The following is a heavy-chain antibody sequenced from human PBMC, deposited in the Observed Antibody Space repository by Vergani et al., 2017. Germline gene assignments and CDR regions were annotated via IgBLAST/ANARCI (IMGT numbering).Heavy chain of an antibody. CDR3: ARRKQGSLDD. Sequence: QVQLQESGPGLVKPSETLSLTCTVSGYSISSGYYWGWIRQPPGKGLEWIGSIYHSGSTYYHPSLKSLVTISVDTSKNQFSLKLSSVTAADTAVYYCARRKQGSLDDWGQGTLVTVSS. CDR1: GYSISSGYY. D-gene: IGHD1/OR15-1a*01. V-gene: IGHV4-38-2*02. CDR2: IYHSGST. J-gene: IGHJ4*02.